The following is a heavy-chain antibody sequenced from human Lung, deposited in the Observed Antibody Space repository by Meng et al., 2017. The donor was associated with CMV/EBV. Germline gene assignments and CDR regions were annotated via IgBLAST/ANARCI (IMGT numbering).Heavy chain of an antibody. CDR3: ARAYRAIDY. Sequence: SCAASGLTLSSYWMSWVRQAPGKGLEWVANIKEDGSEKYYVDSVKGRFTISRDNAKNSLYVQMNSLRGEDTAVYYCARAYRAIDYWGQGTLVTVSS. D-gene: IGHD1-26*01. J-gene: IGHJ4*02. V-gene: IGHV3-7*01. CDR1: GLTLSSYW. CDR2: IKEDGSEK.